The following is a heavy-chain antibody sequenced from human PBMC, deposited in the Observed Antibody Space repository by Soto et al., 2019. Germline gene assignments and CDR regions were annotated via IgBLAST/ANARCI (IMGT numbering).Heavy chain of an antibody. CDR3: ARYHFGDYAFDS. CDR2: IKQDGSEK. Sequence: GGSLRLSCAASGFIFSGNWMSWVRQAPGKGLEWVANIKQDGSEKRYVDSVEGRFTISRDNAKNSLYLQMNSLLVEDTATYYCARYHFGDYAFDSWGQGT. D-gene: IGHD4-17*01. J-gene: IGHJ4*02. CDR1: GFIFSGNW. V-gene: IGHV3-7*04.